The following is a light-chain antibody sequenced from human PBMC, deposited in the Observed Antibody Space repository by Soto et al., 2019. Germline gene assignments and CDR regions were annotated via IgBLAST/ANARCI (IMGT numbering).Light chain of an antibody. J-gene: IGLJ3*02. CDR3: GTDHGSGSNFVYE. V-gene: IGLV9-49*01. Sequence: QLVLTQPPSASASLGASVTLTCTLSSGYSNYKVDWYQQRPGKGPRFVMRVGTGGIVGSKGDGIPDRFSVLGSGLNRYLTLKRIQEEDESDYHCGTDHGSGSNFVYEFVGGTKLTVL. CDR1: SGYSNYK. CDR2: VGTGGIVG.